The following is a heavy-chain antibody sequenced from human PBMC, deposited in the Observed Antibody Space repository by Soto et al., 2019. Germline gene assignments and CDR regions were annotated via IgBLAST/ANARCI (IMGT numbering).Heavy chain of an antibody. J-gene: IGHJ4*02. V-gene: IGHV3-23*01. CDR1: GFTFSNFA. Sequence: EVRLLESGGGLVQPGGSLRLSCAGSGFTFSNFAMSWVRQAPGKGLEWVSAMSASGSTTFYADSVRGRFTMSRDNSKNRMDLQRNSLRINGPAAYYWARASWVGEVRRGGDYWGQGTLVTVSS. CDR2: MSASGSTT. D-gene: IGHD3-10*01. CDR3: ARASWVGEVRRGGDY.